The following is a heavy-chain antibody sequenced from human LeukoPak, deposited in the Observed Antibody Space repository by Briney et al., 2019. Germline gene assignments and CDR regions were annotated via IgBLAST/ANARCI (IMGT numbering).Heavy chain of an antibody. Sequence: PSETLSLTCTISGGSVSDYYWSWIRQPPGKGLEWIGEIYHSGSTTYNSSLKSRVTISLDTSQNQFSLKLTSVTPADTAVYYCARTAKYYYGSETYYFFDYWGQGTLVTVSS. J-gene: IGHJ4*02. V-gene: IGHV4-59*02. CDR2: IYHSGST. CDR3: ARTAKYYYGSETYYFFDY. D-gene: IGHD3-10*01. CDR1: GGSVSDYY.